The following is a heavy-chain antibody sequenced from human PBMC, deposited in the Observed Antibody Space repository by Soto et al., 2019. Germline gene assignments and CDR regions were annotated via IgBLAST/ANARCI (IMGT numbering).Heavy chain of an antibody. CDR3: ARGGNWGFDY. CDR1: GGSISSYY. CDR2: IYYSGST. V-gene: IGHV4-59*01. Sequence: SETLSLTCTVSGGSISSYYWSWIRQPPGKGLEWIGYIYYSGSTNYNPSLKSRVTISVDTSKNQFSLKLSSVTAADTAVYYCARGGNWGFDYWGRGTLVTVSS. J-gene: IGHJ4*02. D-gene: IGHD7-27*01.